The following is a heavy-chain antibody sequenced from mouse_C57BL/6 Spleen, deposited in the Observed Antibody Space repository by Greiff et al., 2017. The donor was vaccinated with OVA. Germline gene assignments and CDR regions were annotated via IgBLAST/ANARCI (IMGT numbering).Heavy chain of an antibody. Sequence: EVKVVESGGGLVKPGGSLKLSCAASGFTFSDYGMHWVRQAPEKGLEWVAYISSGSSTIYYADTVKGRFTISRDNAKNTLFLQMTSLRSEDTAMYYCARNYGSSYGGYWGQGTTLTVSS. J-gene: IGHJ2*01. CDR1: GFTFSDYG. D-gene: IGHD1-1*01. CDR3: ARNYGSSYGGY. V-gene: IGHV5-17*01. CDR2: ISSGSSTI.